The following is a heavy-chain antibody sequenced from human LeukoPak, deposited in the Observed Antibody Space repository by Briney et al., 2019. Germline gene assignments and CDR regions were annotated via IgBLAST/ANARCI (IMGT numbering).Heavy chain of an antibody. CDR1: GFTFSSYA. J-gene: IGHJ4*02. Sequence: GGSLRLSSAASGFTFSSYAMSWVRQAPGKGLEWVSAISGSGGSTYYADSVKGRFTISRDNSKNTLYLQMNSLRAEDTAVYYCAKDPPGGYCSGGSCWGGWGQGTLVTVSS. D-gene: IGHD2-15*01. CDR3: AKDPPGGYCSGGSCWGG. V-gene: IGHV3-23*01. CDR2: ISGSGGST.